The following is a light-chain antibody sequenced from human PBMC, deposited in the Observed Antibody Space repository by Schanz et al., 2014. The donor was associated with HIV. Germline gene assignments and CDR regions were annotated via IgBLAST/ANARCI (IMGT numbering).Light chain of an antibody. Sequence: QSVLTQPPSVSAAPGQRVTISCSGSASNIGHNYVSWFQQFPGTAPKLLIYVTHQRPSEIPDRFSGSKSGTSATLGITGLQTGDEAHYYCGTWDSSLSAVVFGGGTKVTVL. CDR2: VTH. CDR1: ASNIGHNY. CDR3: GTWDSSLSAVV. V-gene: IGLV1-51*01. J-gene: IGLJ2*01.